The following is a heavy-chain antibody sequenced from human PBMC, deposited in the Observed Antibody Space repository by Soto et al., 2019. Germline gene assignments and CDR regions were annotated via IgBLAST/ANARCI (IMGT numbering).Heavy chain of an antibody. V-gene: IGHV3-73*01. CDR3: TRQERYKLWFGEASGPESDY. Sequence: EVQLVESGGGLVQPGGSLKLSCAASGFTFSGSAMHWVRQASGKGLEWVGRIRSKANSYATAYAASVKGRFTISRDDSKDTADLQMNSLKTEDTAVYYCTRQERYKLWFGEASGPESDYWGQGTLVTVSS. D-gene: IGHD3-10*01. J-gene: IGHJ4*02. CDR2: IRSKANSYAT. CDR1: GFTFSGSA.